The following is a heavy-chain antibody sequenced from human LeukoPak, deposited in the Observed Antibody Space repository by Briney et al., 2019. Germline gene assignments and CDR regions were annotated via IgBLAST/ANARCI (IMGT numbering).Heavy chain of an antibody. V-gene: IGHV4-4*07. CDR2: TYTSGST. Sequence: PSETLSPTCTVSGGSISSYYWSWIRQPAGKGLEWIGRTYTSGSTNYNPSLKSRVTMSVDTSKNQFSLKLSSVTAADTAVYYCARDLRGSSGSWYFDYWGQGTLVTVSS. D-gene: IGHD3-22*01. CDR1: GGSISSYY. J-gene: IGHJ4*02. CDR3: ARDLRGSSGSWYFDY.